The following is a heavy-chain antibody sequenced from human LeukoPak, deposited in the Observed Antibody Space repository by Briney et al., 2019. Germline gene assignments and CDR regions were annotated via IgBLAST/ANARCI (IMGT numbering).Heavy chain of an antibody. Sequence: ASVKVSCKASGGTFSSYAISWVRQAPGQGLEWMGGIIPIFGTANYAQKFQGRVTITADESTSTAYMELSSLRSEDTAVYYCARVRYSSGQYDYWGQGTLVTVSS. CDR3: ARVRYSSGQYDY. D-gene: IGHD6-19*01. CDR1: GGTFSSYA. J-gene: IGHJ4*02. V-gene: IGHV1-69*13. CDR2: IIPIFGTA.